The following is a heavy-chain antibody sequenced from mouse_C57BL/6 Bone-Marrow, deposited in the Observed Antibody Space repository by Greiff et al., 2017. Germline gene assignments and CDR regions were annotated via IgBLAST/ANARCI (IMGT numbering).Heavy chain of an antibody. J-gene: IGHJ3*01. D-gene: IGHD2-3*01. V-gene: IGHV1-85*01. CDR1: GYTFTSYD. CDR2: IYPRDGST. Sequence: QVQLQQSGPELVKPGASVKLSCKASGYTFTSYDINWVKQRPGQGLEWIGWIYPRDGSTKYNEKVKGKATLTVDTSSSTAYMELHRLTSEDSADYFCAGYYPFAYWGQGTLVTVSA. CDR3: AGYYPFAY.